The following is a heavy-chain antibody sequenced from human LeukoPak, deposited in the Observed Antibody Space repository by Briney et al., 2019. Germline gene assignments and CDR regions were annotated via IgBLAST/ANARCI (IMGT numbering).Heavy chain of an antibody. J-gene: IGHJ4*02. CDR2: ISYDGSNK. CDR3: ARDTQRGWYYYDTRGYYFDY. V-gene: IGHV3-30-3*01. D-gene: IGHD3-22*01. CDR1: GFTFSSYA. Sequence: GGSLRLSCAASGFTFSSYAMHWVRQAPGKGLEWVAVISYDGSNKYYADSVKGRFTISRDNFKNTLYLQMNSLRAEDTAVYYCARDTQRGWYYYDTRGYYFDYWGQGTLVTVSS.